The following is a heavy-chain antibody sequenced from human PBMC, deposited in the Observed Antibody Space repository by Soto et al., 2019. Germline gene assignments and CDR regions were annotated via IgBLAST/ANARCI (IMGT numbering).Heavy chain of an antibody. CDR1: GGSLSPYY. Sequence: QVQLQQWGAGLLKPSGTLSRTCAVYGGSLSPYYWSWIRQSPEMGLEWIGEISHRGRTNYNPSLRSRVTISVDKSKNQFSLELNSVTAADTALYYCARNFDRVPLRAFDVWGQGAMVIVSS. D-gene: IGHD3-9*01. J-gene: IGHJ3*01. CDR2: ISHRGRT. V-gene: IGHV4-34*02. CDR3: ARNFDRVPLRAFDV.